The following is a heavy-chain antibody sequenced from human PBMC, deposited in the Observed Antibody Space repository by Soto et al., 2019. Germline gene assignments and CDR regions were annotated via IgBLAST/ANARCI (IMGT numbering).Heavy chain of an antibody. CDR2: IYYSGST. J-gene: IGHJ5*02. D-gene: IGHD5-18*01. V-gene: IGHV4-61*08. CDR1: CGSVSSGDYY. Sequence: PSETLSLTCSVSCGSVSSGDYYWSWIRQSPGKGLEWIGHIYYSGSTNYNPSLRSRVTISVDTSKNVFSLKLSSVTAADTAVYYCARIPVDTAMIYWLDPWGQGTLVTVSS. CDR3: ARIPVDTAMIYWLDP.